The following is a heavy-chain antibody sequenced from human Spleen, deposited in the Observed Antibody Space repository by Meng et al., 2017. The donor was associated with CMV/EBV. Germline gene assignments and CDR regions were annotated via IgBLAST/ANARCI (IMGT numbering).Heavy chain of an antibody. V-gene: IGHV4-4*02. Sequence: LSLPSGVSGTSVSTNWWTWVHQPPGKGLEWIGQNFHDGATNYNPTLKSRVSISMDKSKNQFSLRLKSVTAADTAVYYCAREGVYYFDYWGPGALVTVSS. D-gene: IGHD2-8*01. CDR2: NFHDGAT. CDR1: GTSVSTNW. J-gene: IGHJ4*02. CDR3: AREGVYYFDY.